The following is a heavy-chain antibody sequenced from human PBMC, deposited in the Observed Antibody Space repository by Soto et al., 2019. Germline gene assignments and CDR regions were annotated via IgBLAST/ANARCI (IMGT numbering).Heavy chain of an antibody. J-gene: IGHJ6*02. CDR3: AREGDGYTTLNYYYYYGMDV. D-gene: IGHD5-12*01. CDR1: GGTFSSYA. V-gene: IGHV1-69*01. CDR2: IIPIFGTA. Sequence: QVQLVQSGAEVKKPGSSVKVSCKASGGTFSSYAISWVRQAPGQGLEWMGGIIPIFGTANYAQKFQGRVTITADESTSTAYMELSSLRAEDTAVYYCAREGDGYTTLNYYYYYGMDVWGQGTTVPVSS.